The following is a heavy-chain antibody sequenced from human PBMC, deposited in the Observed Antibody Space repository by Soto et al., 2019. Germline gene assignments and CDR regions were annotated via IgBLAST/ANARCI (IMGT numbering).Heavy chain of an antibody. D-gene: IGHD3-3*01. V-gene: IGHV1-69*06. Sequence: QMQLVHSGAEVKKPGSSVKVSCKASGGTLSSFINYPINWVRKAPGQGLEWMGGIVPNVGTVNYAQKFQGRVKITADKSTVTAYMELSSLRSEDTGLYYCARLATSGFLRDFDKWGQGTLVTVSS. CDR3: ARLATSGFLRDFDK. CDR2: IVPNVGTV. J-gene: IGHJ4*02. CDR1: GGTLSSFINYP.